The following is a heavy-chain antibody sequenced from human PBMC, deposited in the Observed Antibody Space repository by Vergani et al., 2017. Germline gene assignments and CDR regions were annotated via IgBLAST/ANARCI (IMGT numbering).Heavy chain of an antibody. D-gene: IGHD4-23*01. J-gene: IGHJ4*02. CDR3: AKDPRGGGGNPIWYFDY. Sequence: VQLVESGGGLVKPGGSLRLSCAASGFTFSDYYMSWIRQAPGKGLEWVAFIRYDGSNKYYADSVKGRFTISRDNSKNTLYLQMNSLRAEDTAVYYCAKDPRGGGGNPIWYFDYWGQGTLVTVSS. V-gene: IGHV3-30*02. CDR2: IRYDGSNK. CDR1: GFTFSDYY.